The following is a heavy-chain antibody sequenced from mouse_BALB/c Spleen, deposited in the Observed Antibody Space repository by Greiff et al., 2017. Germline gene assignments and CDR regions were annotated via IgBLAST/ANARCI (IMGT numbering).Heavy chain of an antibody. J-gene: IGHJ2*01. CDR1: GFSLTCYV. Sequence: QVQLKESGPGLVAPSQSLSITCTVSGFSLTCYVVHWVRQPPGKGLEWLGVIWAGGSTNYNSALMSRLSISKDNSKSQVFLKMNSLQTDDTAMYYCAREKDSSGYFDYWGQGTTLTVSS. CDR2: IWAGGST. V-gene: IGHV2-9*02. D-gene: IGHD3-2*01. CDR3: AREKDSSGYFDY.